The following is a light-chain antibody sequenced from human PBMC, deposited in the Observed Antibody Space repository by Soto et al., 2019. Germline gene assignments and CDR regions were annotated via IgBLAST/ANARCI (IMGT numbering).Light chain of an antibody. V-gene: IGLV2-8*01. CDR1: SSDVGGYNY. CDR2: EVS. Sequence: QSALTQPPSASGSPGQSVTISCTGTSSDVGGYNYVSWYQQHPGKAPKLMIYEVSKRPSGVPDRFSGSKSGSTASLTVSGLQAEDEADYYCSSFAGSNPPWVFGGGTKLT. J-gene: IGLJ3*02. CDR3: SSFAGSNPPWV.